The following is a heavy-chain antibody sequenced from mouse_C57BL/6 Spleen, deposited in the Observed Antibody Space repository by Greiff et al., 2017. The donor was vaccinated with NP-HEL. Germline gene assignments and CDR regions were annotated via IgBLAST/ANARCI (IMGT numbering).Heavy chain of an antibody. CDR1: GFTFSSYA. V-gene: IGHV5-4*01. CDR2: ISDGGSYT. J-gene: IGHJ4*01. D-gene: IGHD1-1*01. Sequence: EVQVVESGGGLVKPGGSLKLSCAASGFTFSSYAMSWVRQTPEKRLEWVATISDGGSYTYYPDNVKGRFTITRDNAKNNLYLQMSHLKSEDTAMYYCAREDYGKAMDYWGQGTSVTVSS. CDR3: AREDYGKAMDY.